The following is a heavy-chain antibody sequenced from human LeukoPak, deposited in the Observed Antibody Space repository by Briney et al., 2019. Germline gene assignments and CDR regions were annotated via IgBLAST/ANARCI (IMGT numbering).Heavy chain of an antibody. J-gene: IGHJ3*02. D-gene: IGHD2-2*01. CDR3: AIDQRTSSIKGAFDI. CDR2: ISPSGGST. Sequence: PGGSLRLSCAASGFTFSSYAMTWVRQAPGKGLEWVSDISPSGGSTYYAASVKGRFTVSRDKSRNTLSLQMDSLGAEDTAVYYCAIDQRTSSIKGAFDIWGPGTIVTVS. V-gene: IGHV3-23*01. CDR1: GFTFSSYA.